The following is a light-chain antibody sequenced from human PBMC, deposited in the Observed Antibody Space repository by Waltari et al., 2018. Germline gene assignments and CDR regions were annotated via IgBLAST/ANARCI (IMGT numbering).Light chain of an antibody. CDR1: QSVGSSY. CDR3: QQYGSPPYT. J-gene: IGKJ2*01. V-gene: IGKV3-20*01. Sequence: EIVLTQSPGTLSLSPGERATLSCWASQSVGSSYLAWFQQKPGQAPRILIYAVSSRATGIPDRFSGSGSGTDFTLTINRLEPEDSAVYYCQQYGSPPYTFGQGTKLEL. CDR2: AVS.